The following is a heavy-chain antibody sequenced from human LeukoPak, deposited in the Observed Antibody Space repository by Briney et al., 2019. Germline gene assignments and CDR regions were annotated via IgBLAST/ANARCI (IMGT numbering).Heavy chain of an antibody. CDR3: ASTVVTAIGNWFDP. J-gene: IGHJ5*02. CDR1: GGTISSYA. CDR2: IIPILGIA. V-gene: IGHV1-69*04. Sequence: SVKVSCKASGGTISSYAISWVRQAPGQGLEWMGRIIPILGIANYAQKFQGRVTITADKSTSTAYMELSSLRSEDTAVYYCASTVVTAIGNWFDPWGQGTLVTVSS. D-gene: IGHD2-21*02.